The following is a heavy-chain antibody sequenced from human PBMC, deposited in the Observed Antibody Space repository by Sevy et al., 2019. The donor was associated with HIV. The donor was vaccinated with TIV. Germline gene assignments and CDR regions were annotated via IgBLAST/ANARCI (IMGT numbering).Heavy chain of an antibody. CDR1: AFSFDSYG. J-gene: IGHJ6*03. V-gene: IGHV3-23*01. CDR3: AKGGGGHYDPDEIGYYFYYYNMDV. Sequence: GGSLRLSCAVSAFSFDSYGKTWVRQAPGKGLEWVSGISGSGTRTYYADSVKGRFIISRDNSKNTLYLQMNSLRSEDTAIYYCAKGGGGHYDPDEIGYYFYYYNMDVWGKGTTVTVSS. CDR2: ISGSGTRT. D-gene: IGHD3-22*01.